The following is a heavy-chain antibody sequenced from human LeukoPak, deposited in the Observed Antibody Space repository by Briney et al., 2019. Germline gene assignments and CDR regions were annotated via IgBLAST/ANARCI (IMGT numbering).Heavy chain of an antibody. CDR1: GFTFSSYD. V-gene: IGHV3-13*01. J-gene: IGHJ3*02. D-gene: IGHD4-23*01. Sequence: GGSLRLSCAASGFTFSSYDMHWVRQATGKGLEWVSAIGTAGDTYYPGSVKGRFTISRENAKNSLYLQMNSLRAGDTAVYYCARTQKRVGTKVGGFDIWGQGTMVTVSS. CDR3: ARTQKRVGTKVGGFDI. CDR2: IGTAGDT.